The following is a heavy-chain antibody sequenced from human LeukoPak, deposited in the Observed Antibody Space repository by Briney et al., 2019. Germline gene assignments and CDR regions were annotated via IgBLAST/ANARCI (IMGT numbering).Heavy chain of an antibody. Sequence: KPSETLSLTCAVYGGSFSAYYWSWIRQPPDKGLEWIGDIKHNGTPNYNPSLKSRVTISVDTSKNQFSLKMTSVTAADTAVYYCARYSGESNWFDPWGQGTLVTVSS. CDR3: ARYSGESNWFDP. CDR2: IKHNGTP. D-gene: IGHD3-10*01. CDR1: GGSFSAYY. V-gene: IGHV4-34*01. J-gene: IGHJ5*02.